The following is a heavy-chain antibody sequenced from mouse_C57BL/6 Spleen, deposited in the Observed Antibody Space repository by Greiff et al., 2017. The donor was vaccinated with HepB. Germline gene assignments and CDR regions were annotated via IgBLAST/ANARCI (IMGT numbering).Heavy chain of an antibody. J-gene: IGHJ1*03. D-gene: IGHD2-3*01. Sequence: QVQLQQSGAELARPGASVKMSCKASGYTFTSYTMHWVKQRPGQGLEWIGYINPSSGYTKYNQKFKDKATLTADKSSSTAYMQLSSLTSEDSAVYYCARWDGYYWYFDVWGTGTTVTVSS. V-gene: IGHV1-4*01. CDR2: INPSSGYT. CDR1: GYTFTSYT. CDR3: ARWDGYYWYFDV.